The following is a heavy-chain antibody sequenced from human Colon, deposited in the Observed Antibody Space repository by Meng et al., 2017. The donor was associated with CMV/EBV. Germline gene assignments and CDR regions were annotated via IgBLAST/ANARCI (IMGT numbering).Heavy chain of an antibody. J-gene: IGHJ4*02. Sequence: SVKVSCKASGGSFSTYHFNWVRQAPGQGLEWMGRIIPTLDMATYAQKFQGRVTLAADKSTTTVYMELGSLTSDDTAIYYCARGGNLTGDDSWGQGTLVTVSS. CDR3: ARGGNLTGDDS. D-gene: IGHD1-20*01. CDR1: GGSFSTYH. V-gene: IGHV1-69*04. CDR2: IIPTLDMA.